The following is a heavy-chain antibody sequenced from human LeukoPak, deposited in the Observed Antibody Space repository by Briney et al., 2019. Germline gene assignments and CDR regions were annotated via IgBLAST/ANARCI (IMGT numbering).Heavy chain of an antibody. J-gene: IGHJ3*02. CDR2: IYTSGST. V-gene: IGHV4-4*07. CDR1: GVSIISYY. CDR3: ARVHRYSGDAFDI. Sequence: SETLSLTRTVSGVSIISYYWSWIRQPAGKGLEWIGRIYTSGSTNYNPSLKSRVTMSVDKSKNQFSLKLSSVTAADTAVYYCARVHRYSGDAFDIWGQGTMVTVSS. D-gene: IGHD6-13*01.